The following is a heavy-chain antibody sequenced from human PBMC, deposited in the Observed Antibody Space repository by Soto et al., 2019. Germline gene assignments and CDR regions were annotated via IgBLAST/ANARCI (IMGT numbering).Heavy chain of an antibody. CDR3: ARDLYSSGWYGRDWFDP. CDR2: ISAYNGNT. CDR1: GYTFTSYG. V-gene: IGHV1-18*01. J-gene: IGHJ5*02. Sequence: ASVKVSCKASGYTFTSYGISWVRQAPGQGLEWMGWISAYNGNTNCAQKLQGRVTMTTDTSTSTAYMELRSLRSDDTAVYYCARDLYSSGWYGRDWFDPWGQGTLVTVSS. D-gene: IGHD6-19*01.